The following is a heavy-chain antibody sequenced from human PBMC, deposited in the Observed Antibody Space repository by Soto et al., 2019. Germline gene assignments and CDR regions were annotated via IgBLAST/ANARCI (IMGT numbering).Heavy chain of an antibody. V-gene: IGHV3-66*01. CDR1: GFTVSSNY. Sequence: EVQLVESGGGLVQPGGSLRLSCAASGFTVSSNYMSWVRQAPGKGLEWVSVIYSGDNRYYADSVKGRFAISRDNSKNTLYLERNSLRAEDTAVYYCARGGTTVETLKWFDPWGQGTLVTVSS. J-gene: IGHJ5*02. D-gene: IGHD4-17*01. CDR2: IYSGDNR. CDR3: ARGGTTVETLKWFDP.